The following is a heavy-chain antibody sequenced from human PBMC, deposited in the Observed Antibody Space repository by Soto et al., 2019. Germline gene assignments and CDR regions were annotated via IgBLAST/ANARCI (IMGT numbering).Heavy chain of an antibody. J-gene: IGHJ6*02. CDR1: GYTFTSYG. Sequence: QVQLVQSGGEVRKPGASVTVSCKASGYTFTSYGISWVRQAPGQGLEWMGWISGYNGKTNSAQKVQDRVTMTTDTSTSTVYWELRCLRFEDTAVYYCAREGAVPYYYYGMDVWGQGTTVTVSS. V-gene: IGHV1-18*01. CDR3: AREGAVPYYYYGMDV. D-gene: IGHD2-2*01. CDR2: ISGYNGKT.